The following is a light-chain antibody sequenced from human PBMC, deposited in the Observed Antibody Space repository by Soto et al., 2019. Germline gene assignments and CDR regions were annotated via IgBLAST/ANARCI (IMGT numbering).Light chain of an antibody. Sequence: QSVLTQPASVSGSPGQSITISCAGTTSDVGAYNYVSWYQQHPGTAPRLIIFEVGNRPSGVSSRFSGSKSGNTASLTISGLQAEDEANYYCSSYTSSSTFVFGTGTKLTVL. CDR2: EVG. V-gene: IGLV2-14*01. CDR3: SSYTSSSTFV. J-gene: IGLJ1*01. CDR1: TSDVGAYNY.